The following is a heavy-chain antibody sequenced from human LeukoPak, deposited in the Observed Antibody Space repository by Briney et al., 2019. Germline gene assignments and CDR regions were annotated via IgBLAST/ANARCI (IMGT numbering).Heavy chain of an antibody. J-gene: IGHJ1*01. D-gene: IGHD6-19*01. CDR2: IIPIFGIA. Sequence: SVKVSCKASGGTFGSYAISWVRQAPGQGLEWMGRIIPIFGIANYAQKFQGRVTITADKSTGTAYMELSSLRSEDTAVYYCARDLAAVAEFQHWGQGTLVTVSS. CDR1: GGTFGSYA. CDR3: ARDLAAVAEFQH. V-gene: IGHV1-69*04.